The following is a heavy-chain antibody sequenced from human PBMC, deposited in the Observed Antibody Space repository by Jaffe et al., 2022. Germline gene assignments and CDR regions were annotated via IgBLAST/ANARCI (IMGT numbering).Heavy chain of an antibody. J-gene: IGHJ5*02. V-gene: IGHV3-48*03. CDR2: ISSSGGTI. D-gene: IGHD3-10*01. CDR1: GFTFSSYE. CDR3: ARDSFYGSGGRRWFDP. Sequence: EVQLVESGGGLVQPGGSLRLSCAASGFTFSSYEMNWVRQAPGKGLEWVSYISSSGGTIYYADSVKGRFTISRDNAKNSLHLQMNSLRAEDTAVYYCARDSFYGSGGRRWFDPWGQGTLVTVSS.